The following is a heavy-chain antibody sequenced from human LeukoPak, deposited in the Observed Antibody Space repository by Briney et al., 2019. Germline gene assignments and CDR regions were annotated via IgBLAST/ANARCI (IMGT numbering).Heavy chain of an antibody. V-gene: IGHV4-34*01. CDR1: GGSFSCYY. CDR2: INHSGTT. Sequence: PSETLSLTCGVYGGSFSCYYWSWIRQPPGKGVEWIGEINHSGTTNYNTSLKSRVTISVDTSKNQFSLNLSSVTAADTAVYYCARRGPMGAAAGTGYFQHWGQGTLVTVSP. D-gene: IGHD6-13*01. CDR3: ARRGPMGAAAGTGYFQH. J-gene: IGHJ1*01.